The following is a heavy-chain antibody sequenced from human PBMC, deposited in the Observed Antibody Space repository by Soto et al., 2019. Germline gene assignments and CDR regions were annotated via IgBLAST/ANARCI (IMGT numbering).Heavy chain of an antibody. Sequence: SQTLSLTCAISGDSVSSNTVAWNWIRQSPSRGFEWLGRTYYRSKWYNEYALSVKSRITINPDTSKNQFSLQLNSVTPDDTAVYYCAREYSAGWSTWGQGTLVTVSS. CDR1: GDSVSSNTVA. V-gene: IGHV6-1*01. D-gene: IGHD6-19*01. J-gene: IGHJ4*02. CDR2: TYYRSKWYN. CDR3: AREYSAGWST.